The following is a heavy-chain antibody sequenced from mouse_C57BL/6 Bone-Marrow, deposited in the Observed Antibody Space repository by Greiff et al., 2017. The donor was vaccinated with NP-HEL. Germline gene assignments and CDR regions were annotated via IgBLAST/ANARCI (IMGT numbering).Heavy chain of an antibody. J-gene: IGHJ4*01. CDR2: IYPGNSDT. Sequence: VQLKESGTVLARPGASVKMSCTTSGYTFTSYWMHWVKQRPGQGLEWIGAIYPGNSDTSYNQKFKGKAKLTAVTSASTAYMELSSLTTEDSAVYYCTGSGGVRRDYYAMDYWGQGTSVTVSS. CDR1: GYTFTSYW. V-gene: IGHV1-5*01. D-gene: IGHD2-14*01. CDR3: TGSGGVRRDYYAMDY.